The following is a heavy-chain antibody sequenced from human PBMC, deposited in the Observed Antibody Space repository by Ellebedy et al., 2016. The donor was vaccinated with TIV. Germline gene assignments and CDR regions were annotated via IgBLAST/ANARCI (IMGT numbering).Heavy chain of an antibody. Sequence: SVKVSCXASGDTFSRYALSWVRQAPGQGLEWMGAVIPAFGSPNYSRKFQGRITITADESTSTVYMEVSSLTSDDTAVYYCAFERDYCSDGRCYGMDVWGQGTTVSVSS. J-gene: IGHJ6*02. D-gene: IGHD2-15*01. CDR3: AFERDYCSDGRCYGMDV. V-gene: IGHV1-69*13. CDR1: GDTFSRYA. CDR2: VIPAFGSP.